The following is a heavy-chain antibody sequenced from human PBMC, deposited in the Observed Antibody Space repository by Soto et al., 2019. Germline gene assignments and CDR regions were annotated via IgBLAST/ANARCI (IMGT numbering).Heavy chain of an antibody. CDR2: INAGNGNT. CDR3: ARSIVVVTALDY. D-gene: IGHD2-21*02. V-gene: IGHV1-3*05. Sequence: QVQLVQSGAEEKKPGASVKVSCKASGYTFTSYAMHWVRQAPGQRLEWMGWINAGNGNTKYSQKFQGRVTLXRXXSASTAYMELSSLRSEDTAVYYCARSIVVVTALDYWGQGTLVTVSS. J-gene: IGHJ4*02. CDR1: GYTFTSYA.